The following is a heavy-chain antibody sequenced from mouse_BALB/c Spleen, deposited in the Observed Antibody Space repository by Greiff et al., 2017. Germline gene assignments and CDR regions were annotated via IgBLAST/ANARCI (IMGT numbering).Heavy chain of an antibody. Sequence: EVHLVESGGGLVQPGGSRKLSCAASGFTFSDYGMAWVRQAPGKGPEWVAFISNLAYSIYYADTVTGRFTISRDNPKNTLFLQMTSLRSEDTAMYYCARDGNYAYYFDYWGQGTTLTVSS. CDR2: ISNLAYSI. D-gene: IGHD2-1*01. V-gene: IGHV5-15*02. CDR3: ARDGNYAYYFDY. J-gene: IGHJ2*01. CDR1: GFTFSDYG.